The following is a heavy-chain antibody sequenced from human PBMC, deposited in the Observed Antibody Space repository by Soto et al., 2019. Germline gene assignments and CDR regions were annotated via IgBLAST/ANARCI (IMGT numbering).Heavy chain of an antibody. Sequence: EVQLVDSGGGLVKPGGSLRLSCAASGFTFSDAWMSWVRQAPGKGLEWVGRIKSKTDGGTTDYAAPVKGRFTISRDDSKNTLYLQMNSLRVEDTAVYYCAKSTHWGYDSSGSDYWGQGTLVTVSS. CDR3: AKSTHWGYDSSGSDY. D-gene: IGHD3-22*01. J-gene: IGHJ4*02. V-gene: IGHV3-15*01. CDR2: IKSKTDGGTT. CDR1: GFTFSDAW.